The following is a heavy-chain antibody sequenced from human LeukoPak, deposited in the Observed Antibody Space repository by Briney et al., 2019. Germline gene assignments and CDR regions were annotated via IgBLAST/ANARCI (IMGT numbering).Heavy chain of an antibody. Sequence: PSETLSLTCSVSGGSIGTFHWHWIRQPPGKGLEWIGYIFTTEVTNYSPSLKSRVTISVDTSKNQLSLRLSSVTAADTAVYYCARSDGIVGEEAWFDPWGQGTLVTVSS. J-gene: IGHJ5*02. D-gene: IGHD1-26*01. V-gene: IGHV4-4*09. CDR2: IFTTEVT. CDR3: ARSDGIVGEEAWFDP. CDR1: GGSIGTFH.